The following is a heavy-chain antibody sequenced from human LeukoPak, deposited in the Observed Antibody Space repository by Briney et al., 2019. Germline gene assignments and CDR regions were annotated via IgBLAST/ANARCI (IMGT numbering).Heavy chain of an antibody. V-gene: IGHV4-59*01. CDR3: ARVGYYDSSGYYYFDY. Sequence: SETLSLTCTVSGGSISSYYWSWIRQPPGKRLEWIGYIYYSGSTNYNPSLKSRVTISVDTSKNQFSLKLSSVTAADTAVYYCARVGYYDSSGYYYFDYWGQGTLVTVSS. CDR2: IYYSGST. CDR1: GGSISSYY. D-gene: IGHD3-22*01. J-gene: IGHJ4*02.